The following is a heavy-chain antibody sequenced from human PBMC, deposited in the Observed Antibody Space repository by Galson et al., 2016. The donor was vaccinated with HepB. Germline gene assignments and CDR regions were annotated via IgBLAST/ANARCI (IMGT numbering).Heavy chain of an antibody. V-gene: IGHV1-18*01. Sequence: SVKVSCKASGFSFISYGISWVRQARGQGLEWMGWISTYNGNTNYEQKFKGSVTLTADISTSTAQMELRSLRADDTAVYYCARDGTLSGSYYHFYGMDGWGKGTTVTVSS. CDR2: ISTYNGNT. J-gene: IGHJ6*04. D-gene: IGHD1-26*01. CDR1: GFSFISYG. CDR3: ARDGTLSGSYYHFYGMDG.